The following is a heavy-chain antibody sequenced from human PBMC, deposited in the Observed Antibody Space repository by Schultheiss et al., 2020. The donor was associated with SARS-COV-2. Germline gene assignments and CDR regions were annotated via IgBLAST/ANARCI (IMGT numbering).Heavy chain of an antibody. CDR2: ISGSGGST. CDR3: AKALHWGYYYYGMDV. D-gene: IGHD3-16*01. CDR1: GFTFSSYA. J-gene: IGHJ6*02. V-gene: IGHV3-23*01. Sequence: GALRLSCAASGFTFSSYAMSWVRQAPGKGLEWVSAISGSGGSTYYADSVKGRFTISRDNSKNTLYLQMNSLRAEDTAVYYCAKALHWGYYYYGMDVWGQGTTVTVSS.